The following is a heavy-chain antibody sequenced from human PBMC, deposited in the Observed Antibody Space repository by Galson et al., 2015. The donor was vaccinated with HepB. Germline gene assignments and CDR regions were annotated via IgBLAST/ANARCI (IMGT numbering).Heavy chain of an antibody. Sequence: SLRLSCAASGFTFSNYALSWVRQAPGEGLKWVSTISGSGGNTYYADSVKGRFTISRNNSKNTPDLQMNSLGAEDTAIYYCARRTMEPDYWGQGTLVTASS. J-gene: IGHJ4*02. CDR2: ISGSGGNT. V-gene: IGHV3-23*01. D-gene: IGHD3-3*01. CDR1: GFTFSNYA. CDR3: ARRTMEPDY.